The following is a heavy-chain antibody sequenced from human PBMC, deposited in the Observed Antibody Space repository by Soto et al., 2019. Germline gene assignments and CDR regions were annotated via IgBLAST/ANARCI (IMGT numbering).Heavy chain of an antibody. Sequence: SETLSLTCTVSGGSISSGGYYWYWIRQHPGKGLEWIGYIYYSGTTYYNPSLKSRVTISVDTSKNQFSLKLSSVTAADTAVYYCAASCVACGGFNYYGMDVWGQGTTGTVSS. D-gene: IGHD2-21*01. CDR2: IYYSGTT. V-gene: IGHV4-31*03. CDR1: GGSISSGGYY. CDR3: AASCVACGGFNYYGMDV. J-gene: IGHJ6*02.